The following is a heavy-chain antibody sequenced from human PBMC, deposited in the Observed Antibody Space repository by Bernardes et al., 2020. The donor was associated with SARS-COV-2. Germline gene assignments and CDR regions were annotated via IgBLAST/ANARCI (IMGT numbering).Heavy chain of an antibody. Sequence: SQTLSLTCAISGDSVSSNTAAFNWIRQSPSRGLEWLGRTYYRSKWYNDYAPSVKTRISINPDTSKNQFSLHLNSVTPEDAAVYFCASSPLAEAGLNTFDYWGQGTLVTVSS. CDR1: GDSVSSNTAA. V-gene: IGHV6-1*01. J-gene: IGHJ4*02. D-gene: IGHD6-13*01. CDR3: ASSPLAEAGLNTFDY. CDR2: TYYRSKWYN.